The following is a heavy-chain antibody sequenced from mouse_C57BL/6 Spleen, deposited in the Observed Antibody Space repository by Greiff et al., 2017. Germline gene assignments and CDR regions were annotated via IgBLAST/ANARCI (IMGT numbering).Heavy chain of an antibody. CDR3: ARDWDGTGFDY. J-gene: IGHJ2*01. Sequence: QVQLQQSGPGLVQPSQSLSITCTVSGFSLTSYGVHWVRQSPGKGLEWLGVLWSGGSTDYNAAFISRLSISKDNSKSQVFFKMNSLQADDTAIYYCARDWDGTGFDYWGQGTTLTVSS. CDR2: LWSGGST. V-gene: IGHV2-2*01. CDR1: GFSLTSYG. D-gene: IGHD4-1*01.